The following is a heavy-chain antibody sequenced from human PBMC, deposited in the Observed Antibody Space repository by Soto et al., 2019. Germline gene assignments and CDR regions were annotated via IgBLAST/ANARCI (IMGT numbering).Heavy chain of an antibody. V-gene: IGHV4-34*01. CDR1: GGSFSGYY. CDR2: INHSGST. Sequence: PSETLSLTCAVYGGSFSGYYWSWIRQPPGKGLEWIGEINHSGSTNYNPSLKSRVTISVDTSKNQFSLKLSSVTAADTAVYYCARGARFYYGSGSYPVLPPYYFDYWGQGTLVTVSS. CDR3: ARGARFYYGSGSYPVLPPYYFDY. J-gene: IGHJ4*02. D-gene: IGHD3-10*01.